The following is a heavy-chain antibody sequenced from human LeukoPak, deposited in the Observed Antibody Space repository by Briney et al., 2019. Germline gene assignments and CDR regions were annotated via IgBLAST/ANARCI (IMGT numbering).Heavy chain of an antibody. D-gene: IGHD3-22*01. V-gene: IGHV4-61*05. CDR1: GGSISSSSYY. CDR2: IYYSGST. CDR3: ARGIPWDYDSSGQMDY. Sequence: SETLSLTCTVSGGSISSSSYYWGWIRQPPGKGLEWIGYIYYSGSTNYNPSLKSRVTISVETSKNQFSLKLSSVTAADTAVYYCARGIPWDYDSSGQMDYWGQGTLVTVSS. J-gene: IGHJ4*02.